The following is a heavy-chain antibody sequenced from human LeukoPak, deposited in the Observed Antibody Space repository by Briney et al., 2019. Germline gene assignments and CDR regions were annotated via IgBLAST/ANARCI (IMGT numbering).Heavy chain of an antibody. Sequence: SETLSLTCAVYGGSFSGYYWSWIRQPPGKGLEWIGEINHSGSTNYNPSLKSRVTISVDTSKNQFSLKLSSVTAADTAVYYCARSGQGYCSSTSCYGDAFDIWGQGTMVTVSS. CDR1: GGSFSGYY. V-gene: IGHV4-34*01. D-gene: IGHD2-2*01. CDR2: INHSGST. CDR3: ARSGQGYCSSTSCYGDAFDI. J-gene: IGHJ3*02.